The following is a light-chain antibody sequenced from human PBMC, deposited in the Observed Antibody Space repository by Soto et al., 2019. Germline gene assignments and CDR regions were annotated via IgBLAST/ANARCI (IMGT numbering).Light chain of an antibody. CDR3: QQYVNFVWT. V-gene: IGKV3-20*01. CDR2: DAS. CDR1: QSVSTSK. J-gene: IGKJ1*01. Sequence: IVLTQSPGTLSLSPGVRATLSCRTSQSVSTSKLAWYQQRPGQAPRLLMYDASRRATGIPDRFSGSGSGTDFTLTIGRLEPEDVAVYYCQQYVNFVWTVGQGTKVDIK.